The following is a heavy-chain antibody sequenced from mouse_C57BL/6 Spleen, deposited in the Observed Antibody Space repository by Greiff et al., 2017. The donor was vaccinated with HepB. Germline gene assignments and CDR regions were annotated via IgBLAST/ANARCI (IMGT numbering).Heavy chain of an antibody. CDR2: IYPGSGST. Sequence: QVQLKQPGAELVKPGASVKMSCKASGYTFTSYWITWVKQRPGQGLEWIGDIYPGSGSTNYNEKFKSKATLTVDTSSSTAYMQLSSLTSEDSAVYYCARWGDSSGYDYWGQGTTLTVSS. D-gene: IGHD3-2*02. CDR1: GYTFTSYW. J-gene: IGHJ2*01. CDR3: ARWGDSSGYDY. V-gene: IGHV1-55*01.